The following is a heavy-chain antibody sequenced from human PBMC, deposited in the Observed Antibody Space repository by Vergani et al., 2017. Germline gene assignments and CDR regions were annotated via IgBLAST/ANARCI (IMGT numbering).Heavy chain of an antibody. D-gene: IGHD1-26*01. CDR1: GGSFSGYY. Sequence: QVQLQQWGAGLLKPSETLSLTCAVYGGSFSGYYWSWIRQPPGKGLEWIGEINHSGSTNYNPSLKSRVTISVDTSKNQFSLKLSSVTAADTAVYYCARHGWELSWFDPWGQGTLVTVSS. V-gene: IGHV4-34*01. CDR2: INHSGST. CDR3: ARHGWELSWFDP. J-gene: IGHJ5*02.